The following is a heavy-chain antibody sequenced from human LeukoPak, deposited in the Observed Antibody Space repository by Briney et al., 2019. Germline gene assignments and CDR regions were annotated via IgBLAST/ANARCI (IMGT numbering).Heavy chain of an antibody. Sequence: PSETLSLTCTVSGGSISSYYWSWIRQPPGKGLEWIGYIFYSGSTNYNPSLKSRVSISVDTSKKQFSLKLSSVTAADTAVYYCARHPDSSNCFDYWGQGTLVTVSS. D-gene: IGHD6-13*01. CDR3: ARHPDSSNCFDY. J-gene: IGHJ4*02. CDR1: GGSISSYY. V-gene: IGHV4-59*08. CDR2: IFYSGST.